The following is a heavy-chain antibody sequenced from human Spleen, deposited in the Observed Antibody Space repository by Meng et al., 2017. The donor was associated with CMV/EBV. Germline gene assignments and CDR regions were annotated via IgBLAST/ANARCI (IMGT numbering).Heavy chain of an antibody. CDR1: GYAFTTYA. CDR2: SSAGNGNT. V-gene: IGHV1-3*02. Sequence: ASVKVSCKASGYAFTTYAMHWVRQAPGQRLEWLGWSSAGNGNTKFSQEFHGRVTMTTDTSTGTAYMELRSLTSDDTAVYYCASSATSLGTNISGYRRRMGFDRFDFWGQGTLVTVSS. CDR3: ASSATSLGTNISGYRRRMGFDRFDF. D-gene: IGHD3-22*01. J-gene: IGHJ4*02.